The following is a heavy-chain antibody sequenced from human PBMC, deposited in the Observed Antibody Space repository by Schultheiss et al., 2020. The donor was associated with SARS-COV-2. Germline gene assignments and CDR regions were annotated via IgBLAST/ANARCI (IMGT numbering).Heavy chain of an antibody. J-gene: IGHJ4*02. V-gene: IGHV4-59*12. CDR1: GGSISSYY. Sequence: SETLSLTCTVSGGSISSYYWSWIRQPPGKGLEWIGYIYYSGSTNYNPSLKSRVTISVDTSKNQFSLKVSSVTAADTAVYYCARDKFHYFDYWGQGTLVTVSS. CDR3: ARDKFHYFDY. CDR2: IYYSGST.